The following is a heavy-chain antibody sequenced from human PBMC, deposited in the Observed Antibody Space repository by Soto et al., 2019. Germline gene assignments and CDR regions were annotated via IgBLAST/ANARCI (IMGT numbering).Heavy chain of an antibody. D-gene: IGHD2-15*01. CDR3: TTDSFYSAVDH. J-gene: IGHJ4*02. Sequence: GSLSLSCAASGFSCSTAWMSWVRQTPEKGLEWVGRITSKSDGGTTDYAAPVKGRYTISRNDTENTLYLQMNSLKTEDTAVYYCTTDSFYSAVDHWGQGTLVTVSS. CDR2: ITSKSDGGTT. CDR1: GFSCSTAW. V-gene: IGHV3-15*01.